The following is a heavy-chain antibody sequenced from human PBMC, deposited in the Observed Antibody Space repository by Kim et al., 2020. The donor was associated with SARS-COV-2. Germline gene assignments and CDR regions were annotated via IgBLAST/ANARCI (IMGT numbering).Heavy chain of an antibody. CDR3: ARVAYDFWSGYRKSGYYM. CDR2: INHSGST. D-gene: IGHD3-3*01. J-gene: IGHJ6*03. V-gene: IGHV4-34*01. Sequence: SETLSLTCAVYGGSFSGYYWSWIRQPPGKGLEWIGEINHSGSTNYNPSLKSRVTISVDTSKNQFSLKLSSVTAADTAVYYCARVAYDFWSGYRKSGYYM. CDR1: GGSFSGYY.